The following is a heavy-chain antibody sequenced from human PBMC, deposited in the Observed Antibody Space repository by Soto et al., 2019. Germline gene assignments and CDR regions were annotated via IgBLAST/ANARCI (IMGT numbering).Heavy chain of an antibody. CDR2: IRGSGTYA. D-gene: IGHD6-19*01. J-gene: IGHJ4*02. V-gene: IGHV3-23*01. CDR3: AKDRGALSGWYDFDY. CDR1: GFPFSNYA. Sequence: EVQLLESGGDLVQPGGSLRLSCAASGFPFSNYAMSWVRQAPGKGLEWVSSIRGSGTYAYYADSVKGRFTISRDNSKNTLSLQMNSLRAEDTALYYCAKDRGALSGWYDFDYWGPGTLVPVSS.